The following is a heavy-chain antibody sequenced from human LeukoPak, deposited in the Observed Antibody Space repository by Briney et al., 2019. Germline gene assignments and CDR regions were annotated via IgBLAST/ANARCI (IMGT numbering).Heavy chain of an antibody. CDR2: INHSGST. CDR1: GGSFSGYY. J-gene: IGHJ6*03. V-gene: IGHV4-34*01. Sequence: PSETLSLTCAVYGGSFSGYYWSWIRQPPGKGLEWIGEINHSGSTNYNPSLKSRVTISVDTSKNQFSLTLSSVTAADTAVYYCARSSGYYYRMDVWGKGTTVTVSS. D-gene: IGHD3-22*01. CDR3: ARSSGYYYRMDV.